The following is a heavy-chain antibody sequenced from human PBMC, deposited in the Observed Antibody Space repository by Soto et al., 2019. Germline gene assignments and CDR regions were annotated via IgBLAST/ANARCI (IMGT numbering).Heavy chain of an antibody. CDR2: VNPNNGDT. D-gene: IGHD3-10*01. CDR1: GYTFSNYD. Sequence: QVQLVQSGAELKKPGASVKVSCKASGYTFSNYDMNWVRQATGQGPEWIGWVNPNNGDTGYAQKFKGRVTPTKDISTTTAYMELTILRSEDTAIYYCAKVSRKGSAIDFDYWGQGTLITVSS. V-gene: IGHV1-8*01. J-gene: IGHJ4*02. CDR3: AKVSRKGSAIDFDY.